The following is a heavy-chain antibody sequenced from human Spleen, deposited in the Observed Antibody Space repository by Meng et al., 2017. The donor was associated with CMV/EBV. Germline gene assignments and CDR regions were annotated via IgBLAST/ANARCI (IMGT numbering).Heavy chain of an antibody. Sequence: ASVKVSCKASGYTFANYGIRWVRQAPGQGLEWMGWINVSTGSTQYAQKCQCRGAMTIDTSTTTVYMELRSLTSGDTAVYYCARDLADSTSPPGLWGQGTLVTVSS. CDR2: INVSTGST. V-gene: IGHV1-18*01. CDR3: ARDLADSTSPPGL. J-gene: IGHJ4*02. CDR1: GYTFANYG. D-gene: IGHD5/OR15-5a*01.